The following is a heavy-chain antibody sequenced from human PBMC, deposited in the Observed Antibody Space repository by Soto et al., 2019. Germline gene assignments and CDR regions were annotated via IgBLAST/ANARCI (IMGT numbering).Heavy chain of an antibody. CDR2: INHSGST. D-gene: IGHD5-12*01. CDR1: GWSFSGYY. J-gene: IGHJ4*02. Sequence: PSETLSLACAVYGWSFSGYYWSWIRQPPGKGLEWIGEINHSGSTNFNPSLKSLVTISVDTSKNQFSLKLSSVTAADTAVYYCARGKWLRSSFDYWGQGTLVTVS. CDR3: ARGKWLRSSFDY. V-gene: IGHV4-34*01.